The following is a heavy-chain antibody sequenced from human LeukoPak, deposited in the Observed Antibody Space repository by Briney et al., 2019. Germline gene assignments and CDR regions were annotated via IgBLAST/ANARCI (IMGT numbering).Heavy chain of an antibody. CDR2: INPNSGGT. J-gene: IGHJ4*02. V-gene: IGHV1-2*02. D-gene: IGHD2-2*01. CDR3: ARRSLVGRKGGYYYFDY. CDR1: GYTFTGYY. Sequence: VASVKVSCKASGYTFTGYYMHWVRQAPGQGLEWMGWINPNSGGTNYAQKFQGRVTMTRDTSISTAYMELSRLRSDDTAVYYCARRSLVGRKGGYYYFDYWGQGTLVTVSS.